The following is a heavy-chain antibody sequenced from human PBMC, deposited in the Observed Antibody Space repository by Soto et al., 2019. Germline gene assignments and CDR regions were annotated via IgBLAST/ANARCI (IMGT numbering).Heavy chain of an antibody. V-gene: IGHV3-53*01. D-gene: IGHD3-22*01. J-gene: IGHJ4*02. Sequence: QPGGSLRLSCVASGFTVSSNYMSWVRQAPGKGLEWVSVIYSGGSTYYADSVKGRFTISRDNSKNTLYLQMNSLRAEDTAVYYCARNYYDSGGGFDYWGQGTLVTFSS. CDR2: IYSGGST. CDR3: ARNYYDSGGGFDY. CDR1: GFTVSSNY.